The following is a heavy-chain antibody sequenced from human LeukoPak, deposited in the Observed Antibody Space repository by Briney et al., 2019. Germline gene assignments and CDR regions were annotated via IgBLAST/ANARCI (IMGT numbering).Heavy chain of an antibody. CDR1: GFTFSTYS. J-gene: IGHJ5*02. V-gene: IGHV3-21*04. CDR2: ISSSSTYV. CDR3: AKPTQHGYDWFDP. Sequence: GGSLRLSCTASGFTFSTYSMNWVRQAPGKGLEWVSSISSSSTYVYYADSVKGRFTISRDNSKNTLYLQMNSLRAEDTAVYYCAKPTQHGYDWFDPWGQGTLVTVSS. D-gene: IGHD5-18*01.